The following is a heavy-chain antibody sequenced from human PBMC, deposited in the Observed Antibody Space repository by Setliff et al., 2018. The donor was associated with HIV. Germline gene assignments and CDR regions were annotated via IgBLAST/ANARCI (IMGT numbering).Heavy chain of an antibody. V-gene: IGHV4-59*08. J-gene: IGHJ4*02. CDR2: IYYSGDT. Sequence: SETLSLTCNVSGDSITSYYWIWIRQSPGKGLEWIGYIYYSGDTNYNPSLKSRVTITVDTSKNQISLQLTSVTAEDTALYYCARLPQDWGQGTLVTVSS. CDR1: GDSITSYY. CDR3: ARLPQD.